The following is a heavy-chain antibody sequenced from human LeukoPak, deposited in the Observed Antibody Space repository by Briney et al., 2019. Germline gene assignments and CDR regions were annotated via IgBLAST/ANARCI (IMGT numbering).Heavy chain of an antibody. D-gene: IGHD6-13*01. V-gene: IGHV4-34*01. CDR3: ASRYSSSWSAYWYFDL. CDR1: GGSFSGYY. Sequence: SETLSLTCAVYGGSFSGYYWSWIRQPPGKGLEWIGEINHSGSTNFNPSLKSRVTISVDTSKNQFSLKLSSVTAADTAVYYCASRYSSSWSAYWYFDLWGRGTLVTVSS. J-gene: IGHJ2*01. CDR2: INHSGST.